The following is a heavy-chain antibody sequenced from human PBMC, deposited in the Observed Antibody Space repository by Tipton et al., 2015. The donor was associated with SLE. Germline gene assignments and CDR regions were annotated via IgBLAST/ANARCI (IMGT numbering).Heavy chain of an antibody. J-gene: IGHJ5*02. D-gene: IGHD1-1*01. CDR3: ARRMTTLSRGGDWLDP. Sequence: TLSLTCTVSGGSFGYYYWNWIRQPLGGRLQWIGYSFSSGSPKYNPSLQSRVTISMDSSKNQFSLKMTSVTAADMAVYYCARRMTTLSRGGDWLDPWGQGTLVIVS. V-gene: IGHV4-4*09. CDR1: GGSFGYYY. CDR2: SFSSGSP.